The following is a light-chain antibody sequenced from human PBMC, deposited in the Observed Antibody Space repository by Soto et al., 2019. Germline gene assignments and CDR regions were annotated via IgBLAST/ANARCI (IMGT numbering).Light chain of an antibody. CDR2: SYN. V-gene: IGLV1-44*01. CDR3: AAWDDSLNGVV. J-gene: IGLJ2*01. CDR1: SSNIGSNT. Sequence: QSVLTQPPSASGTPGQRVTIYCSGSSSNIGSNTVIWYQQLPGTAPKLLIYSYNQRPSGVPDRFSGSKSGTSASLAISGRQSEDEADYYCAAWDDSLNGVVFGGGTKLTVL.